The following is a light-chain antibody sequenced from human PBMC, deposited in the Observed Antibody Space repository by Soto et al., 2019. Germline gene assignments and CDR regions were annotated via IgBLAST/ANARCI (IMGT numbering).Light chain of an antibody. Sequence: QSVLTQPPSASGTPGQRVTISCSGRSSDIGSNYIYWYQQIPGTAPTIVIYTNDQRPSGVPDRFSGSKSGTSASLAISGLRSEDEAVYYCAAWDDRLSGPVFGGGTKVTVL. V-gene: IGLV1-47*02. CDR1: SSDIGSNY. J-gene: IGLJ2*01. CDR3: AAWDDRLSGPV. CDR2: TND.